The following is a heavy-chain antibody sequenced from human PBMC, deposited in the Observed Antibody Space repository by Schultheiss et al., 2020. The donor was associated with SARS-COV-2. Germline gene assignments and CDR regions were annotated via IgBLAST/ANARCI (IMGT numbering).Heavy chain of an antibody. D-gene: IGHD3-10*01. CDR1: SGSISNYY. V-gene: IGHV4-59*04. J-gene: IGHJ6*02. CDR2: IFYSGAT. Sequence: SQTLSLTCTVSSGSISNYYWSWIRQPPGKGLEWIGYIFYSGATYYNPSLKSRVTVSQDTSKNQFSLKLNSVAAADTAVYYCARLAGDLYYGMDVWGQGTAVTVSS. CDR3: ARLAGDLYYGMDV.